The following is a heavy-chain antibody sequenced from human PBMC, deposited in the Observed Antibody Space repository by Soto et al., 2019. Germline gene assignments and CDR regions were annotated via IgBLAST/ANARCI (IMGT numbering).Heavy chain of an antibody. CDR3: ATSTYSYDTSGYLDY. V-gene: IGHV1-69*12. CDR2: IIPLFGTT. J-gene: IGHJ4*02. D-gene: IGHD3-22*01. Sequence: QVQLVQSGAEVKKPGSSVTVSCRASGGTFSNYAINWVRQAPGQGLEWMAGIIPLFGTTNYAQEFQGRVTITADESTSTAYMELTSLRSEDTAVFYCATSTYSYDTSGYLDYWGQGTLVTVSS. CDR1: GGTFSNYA.